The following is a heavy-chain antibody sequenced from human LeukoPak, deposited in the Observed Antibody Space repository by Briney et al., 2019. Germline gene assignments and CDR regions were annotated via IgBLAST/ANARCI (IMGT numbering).Heavy chain of an antibody. Sequence: SVKVSCKASGGTFSSYAISWVRQAPGQGLEWMGGIIPIFGTANYAQKFQGRVTITADESTSTAYMELSSLRSEDTAVYYCARARSFSGRKARRMEWDYWGQGTLVTVSS. J-gene: IGHJ4*02. CDR1: GGTFSSYA. CDR2: IIPIFGTA. CDR3: ARARSFSGRKARRMEWDY. V-gene: IGHV1-69*13. D-gene: IGHD3-3*01.